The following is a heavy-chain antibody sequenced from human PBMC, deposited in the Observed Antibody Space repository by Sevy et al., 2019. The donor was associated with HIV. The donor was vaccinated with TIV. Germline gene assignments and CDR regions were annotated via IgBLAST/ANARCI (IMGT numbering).Heavy chain of an antibody. V-gene: IGHV3-7*01. D-gene: IGHD3-16*01. CDR2: IKQDGTDT. CDR1: GFTFSTYW. Sequence: GGSLRLSCAASGFTFSTYWMTWVRQAPGKGLEWVANIKQDGTDTKYVDSVRGRFTISRDNGRNLLYLHMNSLRAEDTAVYFCATALADWGSFHYSSWGRGVLVTVSS. CDR3: ATALADWGSFHYSS. J-gene: IGHJ4*02.